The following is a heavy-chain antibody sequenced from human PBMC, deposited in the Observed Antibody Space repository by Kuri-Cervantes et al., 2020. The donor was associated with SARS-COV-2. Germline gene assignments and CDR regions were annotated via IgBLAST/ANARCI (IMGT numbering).Heavy chain of an antibody. V-gene: IGHV4-4*07. J-gene: IGHJ4*02. Sequence: SETLSLTRTVSGGSISSHYWSWIRQPAGKGLEWIGHLDTSGSPTYNPSLRGRVTISLDPSNNRFSLSLTSTTAADTAVYYCGKVSWLQLWRRYSDSWGQGALVTVSS. CDR2: LDTSGSP. CDR1: GGSISSHY. CDR3: GKVSWLQLWRRYSDS. D-gene: IGHD5-24*01.